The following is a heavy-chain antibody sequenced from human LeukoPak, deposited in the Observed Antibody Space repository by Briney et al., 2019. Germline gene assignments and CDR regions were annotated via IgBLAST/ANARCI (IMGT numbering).Heavy chain of an antibody. V-gene: IGHV3-21*01. Sequence: GGSLRLSCAASGFTFSTYSMNWVRQAPGKGLEWVSSITRSSYIYYADSVKGRFTISRDNAKNSLYLQMNSLRAEDTAVYYCARDSSGWKNLDYWGQGTLVTVSS. CDR1: GFTFSTYS. J-gene: IGHJ4*02. CDR3: ARDSSGWKNLDY. CDR2: ITRSSYI. D-gene: IGHD6-19*01.